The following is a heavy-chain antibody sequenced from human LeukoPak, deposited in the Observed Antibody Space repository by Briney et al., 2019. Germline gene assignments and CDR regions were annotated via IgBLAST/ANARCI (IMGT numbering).Heavy chain of an antibody. CDR3: ARGQYCSSTSCYLLNAEYFQH. Sequence: GASVKVSCKASGYTFTSYGISWVRQAPGQGLEWMGWISAYNGNKNYAQKLQGRVTMTTDTSTSTAYMELRSLRSDDTAVYYCARGQYCSSTSCYLLNAEYFQHWGQGTLVTVSS. J-gene: IGHJ1*01. CDR2: ISAYNGNK. D-gene: IGHD2-2*01. CDR1: GYTFTSYG. V-gene: IGHV1-18*01.